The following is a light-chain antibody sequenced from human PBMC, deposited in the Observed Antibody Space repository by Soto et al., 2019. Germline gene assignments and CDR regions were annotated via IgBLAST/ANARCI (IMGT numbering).Light chain of an antibody. CDR3: QQYDTYPWT. CDR2: KAS. V-gene: IGKV1-5*03. J-gene: IGKJ1*01. Sequence: GDRVPLTCRASHSISTYLAWYQQKPGKAPNLLIYKASTLETGVPSRFSGSGSGTEFTLTISSLQPDDFASYYCQQYDTYPWTFGQGTKVEIK. CDR1: HSISTY.